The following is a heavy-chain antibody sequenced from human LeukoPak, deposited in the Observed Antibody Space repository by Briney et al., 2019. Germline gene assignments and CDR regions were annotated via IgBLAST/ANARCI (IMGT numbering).Heavy chain of an antibody. J-gene: IGHJ3*02. CDR2: ISSSGSTI. CDR3: ARDPAYDYVWGSYRYSPDAFDI. CDR1: GFTFSDYY. Sequence: PGGSLRLSCAASGFTFSDYYMSWIRQAPGKGLEWVSYISSSGSTIYYADSVKGRFTISRDNAKNSLYLQMNSLRAEDTAVYYCARDPAYDYVWGSYRYSPDAFDIWGQGTMVTVSS. D-gene: IGHD3-16*02. V-gene: IGHV3-11*04.